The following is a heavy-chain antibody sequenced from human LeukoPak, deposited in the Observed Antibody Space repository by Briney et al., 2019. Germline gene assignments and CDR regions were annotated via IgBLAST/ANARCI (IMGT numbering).Heavy chain of an antibody. D-gene: IGHD6-13*01. J-gene: IGHJ4*02. V-gene: IGHV3-23*01. CDR1: GFTFSSYA. CDR3: AKKTWDSASWHCFDY. CDR2: ISASGGNT. Sequence: GGSLRLSCAASGFTFSSYAMSWVRQAPGKGLEWVSGISASGGNTYYADSVKGQFTISRDNSKNTLYLQMDSLRAEDTAVYYCAKKTWDSASWHCFDYWGQGTLVTVSS.